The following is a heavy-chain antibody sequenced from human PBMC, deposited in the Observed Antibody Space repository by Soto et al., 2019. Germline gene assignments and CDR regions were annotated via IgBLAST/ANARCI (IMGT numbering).Heavy chain of an antibody. J-gene: IGHJ4*02. Sequence: GGSLRLSCAASGITFSSYAMSWVRQAPGKGLEWVSGISGSGGSSYRADSVKGRFSISRDNSKNTLYLQMNSLRAEDTAMYYCAKYMDGYYRPFDCWGQGTLVTVSS. CDR1: GITFSSYA. CDR3: AKYMDGYYRPFDC. CDR2: ISGSGGSS. D-gene: IGHD1-26*01. V-gene: IGHV3-23*01.